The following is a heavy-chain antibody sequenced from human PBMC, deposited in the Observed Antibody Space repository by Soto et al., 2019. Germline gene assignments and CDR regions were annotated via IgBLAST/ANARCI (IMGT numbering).Heavy chain of an antibody. CDR3: AKAGDYGGSLYFDS. J-gene: IGHJ4*02. D-gene: IGHD4-17*01. V-gene: IGHV3-23*01. CDR1: GFTFSIYA. CDR2: ISSTGGTL. Sequence: GGSLRLSCAASGFTFSIYAMSWVRQAPGKGLEWVSGISSTGGTLYYADSVKGRFTISRDNSKNTLYLQMNNLRADDAALYYCAKAGDYGGSLYFDSWGQGTLVTVSS.